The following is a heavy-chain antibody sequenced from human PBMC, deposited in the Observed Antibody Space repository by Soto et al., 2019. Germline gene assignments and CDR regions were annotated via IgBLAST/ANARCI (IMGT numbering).Heavy chain of an antibody. J-gene: IGHJ4*02. CDR2: INSDGSST. CDR3: TRGVYGARPLFDY. Sequence: EEQLVESGGGLVQPGGSLRLSCAASAFTLSTHWMHWVRQAPGKGLVWVSRINSDGSSTSYADSVKGRFTISRDNAKNTVYLQMNSLRDDDTAVYHCTRGVYGARPLFDYWGRGTLATVSS. V-gene: IGHV3-74*01. CDR1: AFTLSTHW. D-gene: IGHD4-17*01.